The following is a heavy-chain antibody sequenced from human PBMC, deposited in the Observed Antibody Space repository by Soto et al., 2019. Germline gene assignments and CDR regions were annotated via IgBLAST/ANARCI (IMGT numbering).Heavy chain of an antibody. CDR1: GFTFSDYY. D-gene: IGHD3-16*01. CDR2: ISKSGSII. J-gene: IGHJ5*02. CDR3: ARDLSPYSDYYDESTSETWFDP. V-gene: IGHV3-11*01. Sequence: GGSLRLSCAASGFTFSDYYMSWLRQPPGKGLEWVSYISKSGSIIHFADSVKGRFAISRDNAKNTLYLQMSSLRAEDTALYYCARDLSPYSDYYDESTSETWFDPWGQGTLVSVSS.